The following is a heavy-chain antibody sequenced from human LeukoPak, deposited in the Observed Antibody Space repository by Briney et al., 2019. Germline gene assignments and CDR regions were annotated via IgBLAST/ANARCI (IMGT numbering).Heavy chain of an antibody. V-gene: IGHV3-74*01. Sequence: GGSLRLSCAASGFTFSSYWTHWVRQGPGKGLVWVSRINSAGSSTIYADSVKGRFTISRDNAKNTLYLQINSLRAEDTAVYYCTRGYAYRFDPWGQGTLVTVSS. CDR2: INSAGSST. CDR1: GFTFSSYW. D-gene: IGHD3-16*01. J-gene: IGHJ5*02. CDR3: TRGYAYRFDP.